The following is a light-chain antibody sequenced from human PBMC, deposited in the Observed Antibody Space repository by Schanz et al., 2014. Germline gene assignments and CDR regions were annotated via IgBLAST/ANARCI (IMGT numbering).Light chain of an antibody. J-gene: IGLJ2*01. Sequence: QSVLTQPPSVSGFPGQSITISCTGTSSDVGTYNYVSWYQQHPGKAPKLMIYDVSNRPSGVSNRFSGSKSGNTASLTISGLQAEDEADYFCAAWDDSLNGPVFGGGTKLTVL. V-gene: IGLV2-14*03. CDR3: AAWDDSLNGPV. CDR1: SSDVGTYNY. CDR2: DVS.